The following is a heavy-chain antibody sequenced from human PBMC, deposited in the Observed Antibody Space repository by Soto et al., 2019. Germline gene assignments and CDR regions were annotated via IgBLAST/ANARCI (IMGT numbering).Heavy chain of an antibody. CDR3: ARGPYYYGMDV. V-gene: IGHV4-61*01. J-gene: IGHJ6*02. Sequence: QVQLQESGPGLVKPSETLSLTCTVSGGSVSSGSYYWSWIRQPPGKGLEWIGYIYYSGSTNYNPSLKSRVTISVDTSKNQFSLKLSSVTAADTAVYYCARGPYYYGMDVWGQGTTVTVSS. CDR2: IYYSGST. CDR1: GGSVSSGSYY.